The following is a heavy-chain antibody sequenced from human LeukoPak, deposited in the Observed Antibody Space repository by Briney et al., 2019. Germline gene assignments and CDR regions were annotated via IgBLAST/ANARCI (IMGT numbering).Heavy chain of an antibody. V-gene: IGHV3-64D*09. D-gene: IGHD2-15*01. CDR1: GFPFSSYA. CDR2: ISDSGGGT. Sequence: GGSLRLSCSASGFPFSSYAMHWVRQAPGKGLEYVSAISDSGGGTYYADSVKGRFTISRDNSKNTLYLQMSSLRAENTAVYFCVRGYSFGPYGMDVWGQGTTVTVSS. J-gene: IGHJ6*02. CDR3: VRGYSFGPYGMDV.